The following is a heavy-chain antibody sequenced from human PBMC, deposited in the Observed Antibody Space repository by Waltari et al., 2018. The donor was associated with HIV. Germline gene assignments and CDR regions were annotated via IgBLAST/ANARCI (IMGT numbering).Heavy chain of an antibody. CDR1: GYTFTSYY. V-gene: IGHV1-46*01. Sequence: QVQLVQSGAEVKKPGASVKVSCKASGYTFTSYYMHWVRQAPGQGLEWMGKTDPSGGRKSYAQKFQGRVTMTRDTSTSTVYMELSSLRSEDTAVYYCARGYSYGYGDAFDIWGQGTMVTVSS. CDR2: TDPSGGRK. D-gene: IGHD5-18*01. CDR3: ARGYSYGYGDAFDI. J-gene: IGHJ3*02.